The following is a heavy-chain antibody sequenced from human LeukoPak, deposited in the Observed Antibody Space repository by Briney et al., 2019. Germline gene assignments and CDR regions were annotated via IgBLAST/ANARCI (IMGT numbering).Heavy chain of an antibody. J-gene: IGHJ5*02. CDR1: GYTFTIYG. V-gene: IGHV1-2*02. CDR3: ARDLSRDNWFDP. Sequence: EASVKVSCKASGYTFTIYGISWVRQAPGQGGEWMGWINPNSGDTNYAQKFQGRVTITRDTSITTAYMELSRLRSDDTAVYYCARDLSRDNWFDPWGQGTLVTVSS. CDR2: INPNSGDT.